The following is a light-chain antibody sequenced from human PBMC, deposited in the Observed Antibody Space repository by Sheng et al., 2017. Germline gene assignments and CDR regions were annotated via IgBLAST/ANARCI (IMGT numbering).Light chain of an antibody. J-gene: IGKJ1*01. CDR1: QGISSY. CDR2: AAS. Sequence: IQLTQSPSSLSASVGDRVTITCRASQGISSYLAWYQQKPGKAPKLLIFAASNLQNGVPSRFSGSGSGTDFSLTISSLQPEDFATYFCQQSYRFPWTFGRGTKVEIK. CDR3: QQSYRFPWT. V-gene: IGKV1-39*01.